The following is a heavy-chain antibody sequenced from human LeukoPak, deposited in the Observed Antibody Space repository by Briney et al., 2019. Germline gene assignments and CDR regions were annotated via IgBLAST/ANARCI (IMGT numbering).Heavy chain of an antibody. CDR3: ARLLHGDYIPYYFDY. J-gene: IGHJ4*02. V-gene: IGHV1-18*01. Sequence: ASVKVSCKASGYTFTSYGISWVRQAPGQGLEWMGWISAYNGYTNYPQNLQGRVTMTTDTSTSTAYMEMRSLRSDDTAVYYCARLLHGDYIPYYFDYWGQGTPVTVSS. D-gene: IGHD4-17*01. CDR2: ISAYNGYT. CDR1: GYTFTSYG.